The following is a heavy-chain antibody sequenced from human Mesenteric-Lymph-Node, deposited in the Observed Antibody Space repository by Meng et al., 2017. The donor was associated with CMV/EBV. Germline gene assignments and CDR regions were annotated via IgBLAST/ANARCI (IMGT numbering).Heavy chain of an antibody. CDR3: ARGGGITIFGVVSRPQYYFDY. V-gene: IGHV4-34*01. CDR2: INHSGST. Sequence: SEILSLTCAVYGGSFSGYYWSWIRQPPGKGLEWIGEINHSGSTNYNPSLKSRVTISVDTSKNQFSLKLSSVTAADTAVYYCARGGGITIFGVVSRPQYYFDYWGQGTLVTVSS. J-gene: IGHJ4*02. D-gene: IGHD3-3*01. CDR1: GGSFSGYY.